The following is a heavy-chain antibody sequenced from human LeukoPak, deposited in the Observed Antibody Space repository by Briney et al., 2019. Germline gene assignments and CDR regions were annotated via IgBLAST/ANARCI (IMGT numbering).Heavy chain of an antibody. J-gene: IGHJ4*02. CDR3: ARVLRASVWDNSGHPDY. V-gene: IGHV1-2*02. CDR2: INPKSGDT. CDR1: GYTFSDHY. Sequence: ASVKVSCKTSGYTFSDHYVQWLRQAPGQGLEWMGWINPKSGDTSSAPKFRGRVTLTKDTSISSAYMELSGLRSDDTAVYYCARVLRASVWDNSGHPDYWGQGALVTVSS. D-gene: IGHD3-22*01.